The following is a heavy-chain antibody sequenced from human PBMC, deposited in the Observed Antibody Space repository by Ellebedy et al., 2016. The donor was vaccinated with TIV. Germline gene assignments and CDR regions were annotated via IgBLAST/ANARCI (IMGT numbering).Heavy chain of an antibody. V-gene: IGHV1-18*01. D-gene: IGHD1-26*01. Sequence: ASVKVSXKASGYTFTSFGFSWVRQAPGQGLEWMGRVSGYNGNTNYAQKLQGRVTMTTDTSTSTAYMELRSLRSDDTAVYYCARAVGSGSSLWGQGTMVTVSS. CDR2: VSGYNGNT. J-gene: IGHJ3*01. CDR3: ARAVGSGSSL. CDR1: GYTFTSFG.